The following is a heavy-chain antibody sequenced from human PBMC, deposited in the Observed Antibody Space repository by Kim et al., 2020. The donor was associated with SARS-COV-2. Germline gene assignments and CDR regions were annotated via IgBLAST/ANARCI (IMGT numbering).Heavy chain of an antibody. CDR3: ARAFKGCSSTSCYMAFDY. V-gene: IGHV3-30-3*01. D-gene: IGHD2-2*02. CDR1: GFTFSSYA. Sequence: GGSLRLSCAASGFTFSSYAMHWVRQAPGKGLEWVAVISYDGSNKYYADSVKGRFTISRDNSKNTLYLQMNSLRAEDTAVYYCARAFKGCSSTSCYMAFDYWGQGTLVTVSS. CDR2: ISYDGSNK. J-gene: IGHJ4*02.